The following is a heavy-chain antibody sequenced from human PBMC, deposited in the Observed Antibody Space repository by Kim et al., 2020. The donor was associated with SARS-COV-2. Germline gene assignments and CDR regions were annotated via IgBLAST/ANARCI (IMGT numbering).Heavy chain of an antibody. D-gene: IGHD4-17*01. J-gene: IGHJ4*02. V-gene: IGHV3-74*01. Sequence: YADSVKGRFTISRDNAKNTLYLQMNSLRAEDTAVYYCARDPYYGESTFDYWGQGTLVTVSS. CDR3: ARDPYYGESTFDY.